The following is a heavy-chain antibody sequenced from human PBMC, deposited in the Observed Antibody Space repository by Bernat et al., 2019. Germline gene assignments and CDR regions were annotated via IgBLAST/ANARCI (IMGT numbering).Heavy chain of an antibody. J-gene: IGHJ4*02. Sequence: EVQLLESGGGLVQPGGSLRLSCAASGFTFSSYTMSWVRQAPGKGLEWVSAISGSGGSTYYADSVKGRFTISRDNSKNTLYLQMNSLRAEDTAVYYCAKHYDFWSGYLDYWGQGTLVTVSS. CDR3: AKHYDFWSGYLDY. CDR1: GFTFSSYT. V-gene: IGHV3-23*01. D-gene: IGHD3-3*01. CDR2: ISGSGGST.